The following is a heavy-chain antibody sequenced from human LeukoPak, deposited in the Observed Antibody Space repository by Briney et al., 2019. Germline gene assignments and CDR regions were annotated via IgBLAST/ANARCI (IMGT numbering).Heavy chain of an antibody. CDR3: ARDIWFGDYYFDY. V-gene: IGHV3-21*01. Sequence: GGSLRLSCAASGFTFSSYSMNWVRQAPGKGLEWVSSISSSSSYIYYADSVKGRFTISRDNAKNSLYLQMNSLRAEDTAVHYCARDIWFGDYYFDYWGQGTLVTVSS. J-gene: IGHJ4*02. CDR2: ISSSSSYI. D-gene: IGHD3-10*01. CDR1: GFTFSSYS.